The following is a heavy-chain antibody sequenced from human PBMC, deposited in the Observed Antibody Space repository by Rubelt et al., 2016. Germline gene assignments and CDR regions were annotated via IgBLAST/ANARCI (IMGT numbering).Heavy chain of an antibody. CDR3: ASDGTWRD. CDR1: GDSVSSISAT. J-gene: IGHJ4*02. Sequence: QVHLQQSGPGLLKPSQTLSLTCAISGDSVSSISATWNWIRQSPSRGLEWLGRTYYRSKWYNDYAESVKSLITINPDTSKNHVTLQLDSVTPEDTAAYYCASDGTWRDWGQGTLVTVSS. D-gene: IGHD1-26*01. CDR2: TYYRSKWYN. V-gene: IGHV6-1*01.